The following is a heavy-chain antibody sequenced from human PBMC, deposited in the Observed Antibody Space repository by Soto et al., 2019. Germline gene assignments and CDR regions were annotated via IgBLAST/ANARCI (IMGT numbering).Heavy chain of an antibody. CDR2: IIPIFGTA. CDR3: ARADPGIAAPKEDNAFDI. J-gene: IGHJ3*02. D-gene: IGHD6-13*01. Sequence: ASVKVSCKASGGTFSSYAISWVRQAPGQGLEWMGGIIPIFGTANYAQKFQGRVTITADESTSTAYMELSSLRSEDTAVYYCARADPGIAAPKEDNAFDIWGQGTMVTVSS. V-gene: IGHV1-69*01. CDR1: GGTFSSYA.